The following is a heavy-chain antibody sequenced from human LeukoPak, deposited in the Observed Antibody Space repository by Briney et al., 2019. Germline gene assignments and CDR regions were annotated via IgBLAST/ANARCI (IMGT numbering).Heavy chain of an antibody. CDR3: TANYNY. J-gene: IGHJ4*02. Sequence: GGSLRLSCAASGFTLGIYAMSWFRQAPGKGLEWVSSVSRFGDGTFYADSVRGRFTISRDNSKNTLYLHMNSLRAEDTAVYYCTANYNYWGQGTLVTVSS. CDR1: GFTLGIYA. V-gene: IGHV3-23*01. CDR2: VSRFGDGT. D-gene: IGHD3-10*01.